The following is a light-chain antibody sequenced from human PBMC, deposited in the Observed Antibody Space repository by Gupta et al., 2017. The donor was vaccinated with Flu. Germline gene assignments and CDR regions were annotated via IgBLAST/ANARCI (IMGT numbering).Light chain of an antibody. CDR3: LQDCSLSS. CDR2: GAS. J-gene: IGKJ2*03. Sequence: EIVLTQSPGTLSLSPGERATLSCRASQSVSSSYLEWYQQKPGQAPRLLIYGASSRATGIPDRFSGSGSGTDFTLTISRLETEDFAVYYWLQDCSLSSFGQGTKMEIK. V-gene: IGKV3-20*01. CDR1: QSVSSSY.